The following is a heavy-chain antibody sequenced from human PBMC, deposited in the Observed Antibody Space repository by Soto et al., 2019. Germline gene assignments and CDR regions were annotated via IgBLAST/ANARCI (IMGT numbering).Heavy chain of an antibody. D-gene: IGHD2-15*01. CDR1: GFTVYSNY. J-gene: IGHJ4*02. V-gene: IGHV3-66*01. Sequence: EVQVVESGGGLVQPGGSLRLSCAASGFTVYSNYMSWVRQAPGKGLEWVSVAYSGGRTYYADSVKGRFTISRDNSKDTLHLQMNSLRVEDTAVYYCARVGCSGGSCPLDHWGQGTLVTVSS. CDR3: ARVGCSGGSCPLDH. CDR2: AYSGGRT.